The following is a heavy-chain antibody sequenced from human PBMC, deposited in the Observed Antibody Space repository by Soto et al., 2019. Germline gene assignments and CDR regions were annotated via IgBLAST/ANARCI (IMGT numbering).Heavy chain of an antibody. CDR1: GYTFTSYD. V-gene: IGHV1-8*01. J-gene: IGHJ5*02. Sequence: ASVKVSCKASGYTFTSYDINWVRQATGQGLEWMGWMNPNSGNTDYAQKFQGRVTMTRNTSTSTVYMELSSLRSEDTAVYYCARRARVVVTASQYNWFDPWGQGTLVTVSS. CDR2: MNPNSGNT. D-gene: IGHD2-21*02. CDR3: ARRARVVVTASQYNWFDP.